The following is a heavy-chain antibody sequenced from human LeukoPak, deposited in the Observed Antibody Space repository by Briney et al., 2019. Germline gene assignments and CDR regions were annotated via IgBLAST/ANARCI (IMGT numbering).Heavy chain of an antibody. CDR1: GFTFGSYA. Sequence: PGGSLRLSCSASGFTFGSYAMAWVRQAPGKGLEWVSAISGSGGSTYYADSVKGRFTISRDNSKNTLYLQMDSLRAEDTAVYYCAKGLRYIPLDYWGQGTLVTVSS. CDR2: ISGSGGST. J-gene: IGHJ4*02. CDR3: AKGLRYIPLDY. D-gene: IGHD5-24*01. V-gene: IGHV3-23*01.